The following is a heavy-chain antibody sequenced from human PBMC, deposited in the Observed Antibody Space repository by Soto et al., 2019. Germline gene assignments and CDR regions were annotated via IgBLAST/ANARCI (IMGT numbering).Heavy chain of an antibody. V-gene: IGHV4-4*07. Sequence: SQTLSLTCTVSGGSISSYYWSWIRQPAGKGLEWIGRIYTSGSTNYNPSLKSRVTMSVDTSKNQFSLKLSSVTAADTAVYYCAREGTYSSGWYGHYYYYGMDVWGQGTTVTVSS. CDR3: AREGTYSSGWYGHYYYYGMDV. D-gene: IGHD6-13*01. CDR1: GGSISSYY. J-gene: IGHJ6*02. CDR2: IYTSGST.